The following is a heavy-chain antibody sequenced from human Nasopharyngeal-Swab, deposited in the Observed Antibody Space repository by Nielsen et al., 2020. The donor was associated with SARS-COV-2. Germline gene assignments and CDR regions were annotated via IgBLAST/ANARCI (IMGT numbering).Heavy chain of an antibody. Sequence: WIRQPPGKGLEWIGYIYYSGSTYYNPSLKSRVTTSVDTSKNQFSLKLSSVTAADTAVYYCARDIGTPAYPRYYYYGMDVWGQGTTVTVSS. V-gene: IGHV4-31*02. CDR2: IYYSGST. CDR3: ARDIGTPAYPRYYYYGMDV. J-gene: IGHJ6*02. D-gene: IGHD1-1*01.